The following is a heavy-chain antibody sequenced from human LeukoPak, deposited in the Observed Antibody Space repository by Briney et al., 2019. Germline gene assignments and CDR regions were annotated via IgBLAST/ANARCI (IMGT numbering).Heavy chain of an antibody. J-gene: IGHJ6*02. V-gene: IGHV3-53*01. CDR3: ARDSDYGDYYYYGMDV. D-gene: IGHD4-17*01. Sequence: PGGSLRLSCAASGFIVSSNYMSWVRQAPGKGLEWVSVIYSGGSAYYADSVKGRFTISRDNSKNTLYLQMNSLRAEDTAVYYCARDSDYGDYYYYGMDVWGQGTTVTVSS. CDR1: GFIVSSNY. CDR2: IYSGGSA.